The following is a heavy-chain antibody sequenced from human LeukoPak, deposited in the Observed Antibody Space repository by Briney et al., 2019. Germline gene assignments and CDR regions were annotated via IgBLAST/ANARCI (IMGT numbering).Heavy chain of an antibody. CDR2: ISSSGSTI. J-gene: IGHJ4*02. Sequence: PGGSLRLSCAASGFTFSSYATSWIRQAPGKGLEWVSYISSSGSTIYYADSVKGRFTISRDNAKNSLYLQMNSLRAEDTAVYYCARYYDYYDTSRTVDYWGQGTLVTVSS. D-gene: IGHD3-16*01. CDR1: GFTFSSYA. CDR3: ARYYDYYDTSRTVDY. V-gene: IGHV3-11*04.